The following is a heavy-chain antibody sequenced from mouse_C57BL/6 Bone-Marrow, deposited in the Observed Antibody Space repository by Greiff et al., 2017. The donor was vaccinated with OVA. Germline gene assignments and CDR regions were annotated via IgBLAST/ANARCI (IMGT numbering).Heavy chain of an antibody. J-gene: IGHJ4*01. CDR3: ARDADYYYGMDY. V-gene: IGHV7-1*01. CDR1: GFTFSDFY. CDR2: SRNKANDYTT. Sequence: EVNVVESGGGLVQSGRSLRLSCATSGFTFSDFYMEWVRQAPGKGLEWIAASRNKANDYTTEYSASVKGRFIVSRDTSQSILYLQMNALRAEDTAIYYCARDADYYYGMDYWGQGTSVTVSS. D-gene: IGHD2-4*01.